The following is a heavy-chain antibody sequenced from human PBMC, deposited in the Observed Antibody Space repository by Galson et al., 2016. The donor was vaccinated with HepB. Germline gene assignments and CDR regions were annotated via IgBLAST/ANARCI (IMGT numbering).Heavy chain of an antibody. CDR3: TSGLVRGVISF. Sequence: TLSLTCSVSGGSISSGGYYWSWIRQHPGKGLEWIGYIFYSGSSYYNPSLKSRVTISVDTSKNQFSLKLSSVTAADTAVYHCTSGLVRGVISFWGQGFLGSVSS. V-gene: IGHV4-31*03. CDR2: IFYSGSS. D-gene: IGHD3-10*01. CDR1: GGSISSGGYY. J-gene: IGHJ4*02.